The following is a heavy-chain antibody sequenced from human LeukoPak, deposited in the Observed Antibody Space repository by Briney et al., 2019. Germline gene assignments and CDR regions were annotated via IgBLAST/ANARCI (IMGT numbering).Heavy chain of an antibody. V-gene: IGHV1-69*04. J-gene: IGHJ4*02. CDR2: IIPILDIA. Sequence: SVKVSCKASGGTFSSYAISWVRQAPGQGLEWMGRIIPILDIANYAQKFQGRVTITADKSTSTVYMELSSLRSEDTAVYYCARIIAAAGTLDYWGQGTLVTVSS. CDR3: ARIIAAAGTLDY. CDR1: GGTFSSYA. D-gene: IGHD6-13*01.